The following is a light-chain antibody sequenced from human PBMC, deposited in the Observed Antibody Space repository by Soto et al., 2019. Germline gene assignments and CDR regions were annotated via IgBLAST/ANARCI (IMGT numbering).Light chain of an antibody. Sequence: EIVLTQSPDTLSFSPVESATLSCRASQSVRSSYLAWYQQKPGQAPRLLISGASTGATGIPARFSGSGSGTEFTLTINSLQSEDSAVYYCQKYYTWPVTCGGGTKGDIK. CDR1: QSVRSSY. CDR2: GAS. J-gene: IGKJ4*01. CDR3: QKYYTWPVT. V-gene: IGKV3-15*01.